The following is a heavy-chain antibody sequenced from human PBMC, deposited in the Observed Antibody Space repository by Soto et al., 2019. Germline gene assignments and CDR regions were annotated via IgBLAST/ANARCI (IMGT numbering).Heavy chain of an antibody. D-gene: IGHD1-26*01. CDR2: ISSSSSYI. CDR3: ARDRSPYGMDV. CDR1: GFTFSSYS. Sequence: EVQLVESGGGLVKPGGSLRLSCAASGFTFSSYSMNWVRQAPGKGLEWVSSISSSSSYIYYADSVKGRFTISRDNAKNSLYLKMNSLRAEDTAVYYCARDRSPYGMDVWGQGTTVTVSS. V-gene: IGHV3-21*01. J-gene: IGHJ6*02.